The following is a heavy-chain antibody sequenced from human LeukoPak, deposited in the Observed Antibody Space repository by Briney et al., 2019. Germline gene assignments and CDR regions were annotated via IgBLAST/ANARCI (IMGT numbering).Heavy chain of an antibody. D-gene: IGHD3-9*01. J-gene: IGHJ4*02. CDR3: ARDYDILTGYYLFDY. CDR2: ISSSSTYI. V-gene: IGHV3-21*01. Sequence: GGSLRLSCAASGFSFDSYSMNWVRQAPGKGLEWVSSISSSSTYIYYADSVKGRFAISRDNAKNSLYLQMNSLRAEDTAVYYCARDYDILTGYYLFDYWGQGTLVTVSS. CDR1: GFSFDSYS.